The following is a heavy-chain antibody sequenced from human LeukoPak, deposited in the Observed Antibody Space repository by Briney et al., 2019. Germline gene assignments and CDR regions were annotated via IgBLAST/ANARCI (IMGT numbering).Heavy chain of an antibody. CDR3: ARGSTIFGVVIWNNFDY. CDR2: IYYSGST. Sequence: PSETLSLTCTVSGGSISSYYRSWIRQPPGKGLEWIGYIYYSGSTNYNPSLKSRVTISVDTSKNQFSLKLSSVTAADTAVYYCARGSTIFGVVIWNNFDYWGQGTLVTVSS. V-gene: IGHV4-59*01. D-gene: IGHD3-3*01. CDR1: GGSISSYY. J-gene: IGHJ4*02.